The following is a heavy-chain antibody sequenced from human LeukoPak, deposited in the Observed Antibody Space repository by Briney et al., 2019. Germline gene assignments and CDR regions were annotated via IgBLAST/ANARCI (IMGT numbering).Heavy chain of an antibody. CDR3: AKNGGWFRFDY. V-gene: IGHV3-7*03. CDR2: IKEDGSEE. J-gene: IGHJ4*02. Sequence: SGGSLRLSCAASGFTFSGSWMDWVRQAPGKGLEWVANIKEDGSEEYYVDSVKGRFTISRDNAKNSLYPQMNSLRAEDTAVYYCAKNGGWFRFDYWGQGTLVTVSS. CDR1: GFTFSGSW. D-gene: IGHD6-19*01.